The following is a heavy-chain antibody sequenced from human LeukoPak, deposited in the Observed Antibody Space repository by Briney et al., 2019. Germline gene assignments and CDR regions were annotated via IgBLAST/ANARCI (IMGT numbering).Heavy chain of an antibody. CDR1: GFTFSSYG. CDR2: IRYDGSNK. Sequence: GGSLRLSCAASGFTFSSYGMHWVRQAPGKGLEWVALIRYDGSNKYYADSVKGRFTISRDNSKNTQYLQMNSLRAEDTAVYYCAKEVGTSALDYWGQGTLVTVSS. J-gene: IGHJ4*02. D-gene: IGHD1-26*01. V-gene: IGHV3-30*02. CDR3: AKEVGTSALDY.